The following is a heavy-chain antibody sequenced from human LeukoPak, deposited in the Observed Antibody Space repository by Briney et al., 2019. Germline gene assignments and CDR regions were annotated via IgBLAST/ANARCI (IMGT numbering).Heavy chain of an antibody. CDR2: IYYSGST. CDR1: GGSISSSSYY. J-gene: IGHJ4*02. CDR3: ARSYYDSSGYLPLDY. V-gene: IGHV4-39*07. D-gene: IGHD3-22*01. Sequence: PSETLSLTCTVSGGSISSSSYYWGWIRQPPGKGLEWIGSIYYSGSTYYNPSLKSRVTISVDTSKNQFSLKLSSVTAADTAVYYCARSYYDSSGYLPLDYWGQGTLVTVSS.